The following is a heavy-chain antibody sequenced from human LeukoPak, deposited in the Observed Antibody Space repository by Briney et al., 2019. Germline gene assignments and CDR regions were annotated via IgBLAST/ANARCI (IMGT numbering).Heavy chain of an antibody. CDR2: IKHDGSEK. J-gene: IGHJ3*02. CDR1: GFIFSTYW. V-gene: IGHV3-7*01. D-gene: IGHD3-10*01. Sequence: GGSLRLSCAASGFIFSTYWMSWVRQAPGKGLEWVANIKHDGSEKYSVDSVKGRFTISRDNAKNSLYLQMNSLRAEDTVVYYCARGGSKFDAFEIWGQGTMVTVSS. CDR3: ARGGSKFDAFEI.